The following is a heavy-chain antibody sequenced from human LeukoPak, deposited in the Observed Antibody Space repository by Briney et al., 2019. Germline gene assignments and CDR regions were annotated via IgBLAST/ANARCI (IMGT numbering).Heavy chain of an antibody. J-gene: IGHJ4*02. CDR1: GGTFSSYA. Sequence: SVKVSCKASGGTFSSYAISWVRQAPGQGLEWMGGIIPIFGTANYAQKFQGRVTITTDESTSTAYMELRSLRSDDTAVYYCARDNIVGAAFDYWGQGTLVTVSS. CDR2: IIPIFGTA. D-gene: IGHD1-26*01. CDR3: ARDNIVGAAFDY. V-gene: IGHV1-69*05.